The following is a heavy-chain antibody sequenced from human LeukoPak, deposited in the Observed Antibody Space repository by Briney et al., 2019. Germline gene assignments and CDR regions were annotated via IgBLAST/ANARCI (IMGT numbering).Heavy chain of an antibody. CDR1: GFTFSSYG. D-gene: IGHD3-22*01. J-gene: IGHJ3*02. CDR3: ARAEGYYDSSGNDAFDI. Sequence: GRSLRLSCAASGFTFSSYGMHWVRQAPGKGLEWVAVIWYDGSNKYYADSVKGRFTISRDNSKNTLYLQMNSLRAEDTAVYYCARAEGYYDSSGNDAFDIWGQGTMVTVSS. CDR2: IWYDGSNK. V-gene: IGHV3-33*01.